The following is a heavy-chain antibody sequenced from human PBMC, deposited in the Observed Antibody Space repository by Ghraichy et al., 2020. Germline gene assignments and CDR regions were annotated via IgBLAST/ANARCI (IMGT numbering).Heavy chain of an antibody. D-gene: IGHD3-10*01. CDR2: ISGSGGST. Sequence: LSLTCAASGFTFSSYAMSWVRQAPGKGLEWVSAISGSGGSTYYADSVKGRFTISRDNSKNTLYLQMNSLRAEDTAVYYCAKDSVPIWFGELGGYYGMDVWGQGTTVTVSS. CDR1: GFTFSSYA. J-gene: IGHJ6*02. V-gene: IGHV3-23*01. CDR3: AKDSVPIWFGELGGYYGMDV.